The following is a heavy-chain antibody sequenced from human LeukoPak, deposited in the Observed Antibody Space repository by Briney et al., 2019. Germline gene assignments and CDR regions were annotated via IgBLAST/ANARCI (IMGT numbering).Heavy chain of an antibody. V-gene: IGHV3-23*01. J-gene: IGHJ4*02. CDR1: GFTFGTST. CDR3: AEDGWFAGTYNPFEH. D-gene: IGHD1-26*01. CDR2: INSNGGST. Sequence: GGSLRLSCTTFGFTFGTSTMTWVRQAAGKGLEWVSRINSNGGSTYYASSVKGRFTISRDNSRNTLYLRMDSLRDDDTAVYYCAEDGWFAGTYNPFEHWGQGVLVTVSS.